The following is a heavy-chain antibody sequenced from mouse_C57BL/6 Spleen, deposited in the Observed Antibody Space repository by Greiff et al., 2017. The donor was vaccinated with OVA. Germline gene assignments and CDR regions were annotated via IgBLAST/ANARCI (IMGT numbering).Heavy chain of an antibody. CDR2: IYPSDSET. Sequence: QVQLQQPGAELVRPGSSVKLSCKASGYTFTSYWMDWVKQRPGQGLAWIGNIYPSDSETHYNQKFKDKATLTVDKSSSTAYMQLSSLTSEDSAVYYWAREGRSGSSYDARDYWGQGTSVTVSS. V-gene: IGHV1-61*01. CDR1: GYTFTSYW. CDR3: AREGRSGSSYDARDY. D-gene: IGHD1-1*01. J-gene: IGHJ4*01.